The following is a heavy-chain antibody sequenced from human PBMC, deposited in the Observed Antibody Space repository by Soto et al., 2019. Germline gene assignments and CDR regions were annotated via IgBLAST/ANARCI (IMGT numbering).Heavy chain of an antibody. CDR3: AKDRAVVVPVSTSYFHYYRLAV. CDR1: GFTLDDYT. D-gene: IGHD2-2*01. J-gene: IGHJ6*02. Sequence: VQLVESGGGLVQPGGSLRLSCAASGFTLDDYTMHWVRQAPGKGLEWVAGVGWNGGDIVYADSVKGRFTVSRDNTKNPLYLEMHSPRTDDTAIYCCAKDRAVVVPVSTSYFHYYRLAVWGQGTTVTVS. CDR2: VGWNGGDI. V-gene: IGHV3-9*01.